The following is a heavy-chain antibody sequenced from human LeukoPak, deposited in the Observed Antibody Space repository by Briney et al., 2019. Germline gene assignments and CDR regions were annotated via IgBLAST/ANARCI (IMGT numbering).Heavy chain of an antibody. CDR1: GYSISSGYY. J-gene: IGHJ4*02. V-gene: IGHV4-38-2*02. D-gene: IGHD6-19*01. CDR3: AKTTSVAGTVDY. Sequence: PSETLSLTCTVSGYSISSGYYWGWIQQPPGTGLEWIGSIYHSGSTYYNPSLKSRVTISVDTSKNQFSLKLTSVTAADTAIYYCAKTTSVAGTVDYWGQGTLVTVSS. CDR2: IYHSGST.